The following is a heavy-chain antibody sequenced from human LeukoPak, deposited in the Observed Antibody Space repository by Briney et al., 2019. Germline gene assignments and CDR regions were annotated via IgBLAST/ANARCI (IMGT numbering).Heavy chain of an antibody. CDR3: ARENGYCSSTSCPYYYYYGMDV. CDR1: GFTFSSYG. D-gene: IGHD2-2*01. CDR2: IWYDGSNE. V-gene: IGHV3-33*01. Sequence: GRSLRLSCVASGFTFSSYGMHWVRQAPGKGLEWVAVIWYDGSNEYYADSVKGRFTISRDNSKNTLYLQMNSLRAEDTAVYYCARENGYCSSTSCPYYYYYGMDVWGQGTTVTVSS. J-gene: IGHJ6*02.